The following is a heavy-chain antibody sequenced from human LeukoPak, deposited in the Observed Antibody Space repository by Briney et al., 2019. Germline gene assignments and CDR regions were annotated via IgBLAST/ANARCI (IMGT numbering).Heavy chain of an antibody. V-gene: IGHV3-23*01. CDR2: FSGSGGNT. J-gene: IGHJ4*02. CDR1: GFTFSNYA. Sequence: PGGSLRLSCAASGFTFSNYAMSWVRLAPGKGLEWVSTFSGSGGNTYYADSVKGRFTISRDDSKNTLYLQMDSLRAEDTAVYYCARDLGIAARPVFDHWGQGTLVTVSS. CDR3: ARDLGIAARPVFDH. D-gene: IGHD6-6*01.